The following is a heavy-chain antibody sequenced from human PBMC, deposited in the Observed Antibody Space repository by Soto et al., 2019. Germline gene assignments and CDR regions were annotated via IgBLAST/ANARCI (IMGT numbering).Heavy chain of an antibody. Sequence: GGSLRLSCAASGFTFSSYAMHWVRQAPGKGLEYVSAISSNGGSTYYANSVKGRFTISRDNSKNTLYLQMGSLRAEDMAVYYCARNLRTEYSRYMDVWGKGTTVTVSS. CDR1: GFTFSSYA. V-gene: IGHV3-64*01. CDR3: ARNLRTEYSRYMDV. D-gene: IGHD6-6*01. CDR2: ISSNGGST. J-gene: IGHJ6*03.